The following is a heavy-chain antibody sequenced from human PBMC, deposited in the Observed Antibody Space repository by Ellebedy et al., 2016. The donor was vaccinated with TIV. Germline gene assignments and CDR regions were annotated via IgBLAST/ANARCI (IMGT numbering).Heavy chain of an antibody. D-gene: IGHD3-22*01. V-gene: IGHV3-23*01. CDR2: ISGSGGST. CDR1: GFTFSSYA. CDR3: ARDRDSSGQLNWFDP. J-gene: IGHJ5*02. Sequence: GESLKISCAASGFTFSSYAMSWVRQAPGKGLEWVSAISGSGGSTYYADSVKGRFTISRDNSKNTLYLQMNSLRAEDTAVYYCARDRDSSGQLNWFDPWGQGTLVTVSS.